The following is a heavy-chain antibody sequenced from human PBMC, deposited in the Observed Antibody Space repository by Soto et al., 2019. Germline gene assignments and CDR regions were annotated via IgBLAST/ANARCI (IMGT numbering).Heavy chain of an antibody. CDR2: INPNSGGT. CDR1: GYTFTGYY. J-gene: IGHJ6*03. D-gene: IGHD2-15*01. Sequence: QVQLVQSGAEVKKPGASVKVSCKASGYTFTGYYMHWVRQAPGQGLEWMGWINPNSGGTNYAQKFQGWVTMTRDTSISTAYMELSRLRSDATAVYYCARDHTPLVVAATRPLGYYMDVWGKGTTVTGSS. CDR3: ARDHTPLVVAATRPLGYYMDV. V-gene: IGHV1-2*04.